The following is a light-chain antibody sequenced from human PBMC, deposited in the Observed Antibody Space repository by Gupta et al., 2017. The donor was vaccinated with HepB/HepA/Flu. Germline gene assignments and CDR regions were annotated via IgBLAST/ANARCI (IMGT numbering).Light chain of an antibody. CDR3: SSYTSSSTRV. V-gene: IGLV2-14*01. CDR2: DVS. J-gene: IGLJ3*02. CDR1: SSEVGGYNY. Sequence: QSALTLSASVSGSHRQSITIRCTGTSSEVGGYNYVSWYQQPPGKAPKLMIYDVSNRPSGVSNRFSGSKSDNTASLTISGLQAEDEADYYCSSYTSSSTRVFGGGTKLTVL.